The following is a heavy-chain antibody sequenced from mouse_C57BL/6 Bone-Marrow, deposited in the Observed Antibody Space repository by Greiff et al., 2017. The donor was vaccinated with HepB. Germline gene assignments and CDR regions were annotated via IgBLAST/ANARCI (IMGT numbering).Heavy chain of an antibody. V-gene: IGHV1-18*01. CDR1: GYTFTDYN. Sequence: EVMLVESGPELVKPGASVKIPCKASGYTFTDYNMDWVKQSHGKSLEWIGDINPNNGGTIYNQKFKGKATLTVDKSSSTAYMELRSLTSEDTAVYYCARRWLLQGRYFDVWGTGTTVTVSS. CDR3: ARRWLLQGRYFDV. D-gene: IGHD2-3*01. CDR2: INPNNGGT. J-gene: IGHJ1*03.